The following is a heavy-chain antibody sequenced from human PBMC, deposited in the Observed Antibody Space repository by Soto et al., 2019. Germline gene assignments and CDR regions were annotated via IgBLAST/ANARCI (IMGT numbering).Heavy chain of an antibody. V-gene: IGHV3-23*01. Sequence: GGSLRLSCAASGFTFSSYAMSWVRQAPGKGLEWVSAISGSGGSTYYAESVKGRFTISRDNSENTLYLQMNSLRAADTALYFCARSYYYDSTGYYRTFDYWGPGTLVTVSS. CDR1: GFTFSSYA. D-gene: IGHD3-22*01. J-gene: IGHJ4*02. CDR3: ARSYYYDSTGYYRTFDY. CDR2: ISGSGGST.